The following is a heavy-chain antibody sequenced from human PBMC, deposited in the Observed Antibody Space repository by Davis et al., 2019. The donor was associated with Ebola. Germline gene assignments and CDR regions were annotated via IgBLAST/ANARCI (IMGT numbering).Heavy chain of an antibody. J-gene: IGHJ5*02. V-gene: IGHV1-8*01. Sequence: ASVKVSCKASGYTFTSYDINWVRQATGQGLEWMGWMNPKSGNTGYAQKFQGRVTMTRNTSISTAYMELSSLRSEDTVVYYCARGRSSYRWFDPWGQGTLVSVSS. CDR1: GYTFTSYD. CDR2: MNPKSGNT. D-gene: IGHD6-13*01. CDR3: ARGRSSYRWFDP.